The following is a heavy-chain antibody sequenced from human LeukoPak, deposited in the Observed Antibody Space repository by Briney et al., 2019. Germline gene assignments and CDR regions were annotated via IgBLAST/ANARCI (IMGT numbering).Heavy chain of an antibody. V-gene: IGHV3-30*04. CDR3: ARANLRLRLGELSTIDY. CDR1: GFTFSSYA. J-gene: IGHJ4*02. Sequence: GGSLRLSCAASGFTFSSYAMHWVRQAPGKGLEWVAVISYDGSNKYYADSVKGRFTISRDNSKNMLYLQMNSLRAEDTAVYYCARANLRLRLGELSTIDYWGQGTLVTVSS. D-gene: IGHD3-16*02. CDR2: ISYDGSNK.